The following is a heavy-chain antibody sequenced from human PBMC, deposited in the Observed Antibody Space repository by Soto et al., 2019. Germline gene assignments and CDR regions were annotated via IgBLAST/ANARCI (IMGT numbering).Heavy chain of an antibody. Sequence: GASVKVSCKVSGYTLTELSMHWVRQAPGKGLEWMGGFDPEDGETIYAQKLQGRVTMTEDTSTDTAYMELSSLRSEDTAVYYCATDSGNPRYYYYYHGMDVWGQGTTVTVSS. CDR1: GYTLTELS. CDR2: FDPEDGET. CDR3: ATDSGNPRYYYYYHGMDV. D-gene: IGHD2-15*01. V-gene: IGHV1-24*01. J-gene: IGHJ6*02.